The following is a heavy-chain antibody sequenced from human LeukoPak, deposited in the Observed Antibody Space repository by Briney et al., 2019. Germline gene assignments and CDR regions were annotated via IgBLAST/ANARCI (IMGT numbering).Heavy chain of an antibody. CDR2: IIPILGIA. CDR1: GGTFSSYA. CDR3: ARGGLDYDFWSGYSDY. Sequence: ASVKVSCKASGGTFSSYAISWVRQAPGQGLEWMGRIIPILGIANYAQKFQGRVTITADKSTSTAYMELSSLRSEDTAVYYCARGGLDYDFWSGYSDYWGQGTLVTVSS. V-gene: IGHV1-69*04. D-gene: IGHD3-3*01. J-gene: IGHJ4*02.